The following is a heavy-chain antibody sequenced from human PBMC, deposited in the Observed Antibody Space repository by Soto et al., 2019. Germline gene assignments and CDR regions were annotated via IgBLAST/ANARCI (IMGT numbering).Heavy chain of an antibody. Sequence: QVQLVESGGGVVQPGRSLRLSCAASGFTFSSYAMHWVRQAPGKGLEWVAVISYDGSNKYYADSVKGRFTISRDNSKNTLYLQMNGLRAEDTAVYSCARDSYCGGDCYPYYYGMDVWGQGTTVTVSS. D-gene: IGHD2-21*02. CDR1: GFTFSSYA. V-gene: IGHV3-30-3*01. J-gene: IGHJ6*02. CDR3: ARDSYCGGDCYPYYYGMDV. CDR2: ISYDGSNK.